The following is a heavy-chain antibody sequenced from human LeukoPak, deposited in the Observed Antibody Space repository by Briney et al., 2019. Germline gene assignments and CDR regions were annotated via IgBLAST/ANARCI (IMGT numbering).Heavy chain of an antibody. CDR1: GGSVNSGSYY. D-gene: IGHD5-18*01. J-gene: IGHJ6*03. CDR3: ARLTAMVFIYYMDV. CDR2: IYSSEST. V-gene: IGHV4-61*10. Sequence: PSETLSLTCTVSGGSVNSGSYYWTWIRQPAGKGLEWIGHIYSSESTNYNPSLKSRVTISVDTSKNQFSLKLSSVTAADTAVYYCARLTAMVFIYYMDVWGKGTTVTVSS.